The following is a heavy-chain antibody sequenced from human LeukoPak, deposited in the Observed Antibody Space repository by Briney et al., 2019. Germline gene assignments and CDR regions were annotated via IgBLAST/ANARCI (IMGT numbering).Heavy chain of an antibody. J-gene: IGHJ4*02. D-gene: IGHD3-10*01. V-gene: IGHV3-23*01. CDR2: ISASGDVT. Sequence: PGGSLRLSCAASGFSFSAYPMGWVRQAPGKGLQWLSGISASGDVTFHADRVKGRFAISRDNSKNTLYLQMTGLRAEDTAVYYCALNPDYYGSGSFDYWGQGTLVTVSS. CDR1: GFSFSAYP. CDR3: ALNPDYYGSGSFDY.